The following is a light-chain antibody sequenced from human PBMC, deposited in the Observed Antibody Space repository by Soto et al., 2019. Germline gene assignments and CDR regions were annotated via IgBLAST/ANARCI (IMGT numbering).Light chain of an antibody. CDR1: QDISSY. V-gene: IGKV1-9*01. CDR2: AAS. CDR3: QQLYSYPLT. Sequence: IRMTQSPSSLSASVGDRVTIICRASQDISSYLAWYQQRPGKAPKLLIYAASTLQSGVPSRFSGSGSGTDFTLTISSLQPEDFATYYCQQLYSYPLTFGGGTKVDIK. J-gene: IGKJ4*01.